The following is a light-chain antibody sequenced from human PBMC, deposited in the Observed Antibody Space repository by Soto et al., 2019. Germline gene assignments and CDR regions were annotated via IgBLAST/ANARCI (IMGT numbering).Light chain of an antibody. CDR3: QQRSHWPAT. V-gene: IGKV3-11*01. CDR2: DAS. Sequence: EILLTQSPATLSLSPGERATLSCRASQSVSSYLAWYQQKPGQAPILLIYDASNMATGIPARFSGRGSGTDTILTSSRLEPDDSAVYYCQQRSHWPATFGRGTRLEIK. J-gene: IGKJ5*01. CDR1: QSVSSY.